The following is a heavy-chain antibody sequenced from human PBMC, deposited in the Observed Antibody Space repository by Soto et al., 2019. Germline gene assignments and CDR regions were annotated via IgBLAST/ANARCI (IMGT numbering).Heavy chain of an antibody. V-gene: IGHV5-51*01. CDR3: PSHGDYGDYSMDV. Sequence: PGESLKISCKGSGYRFTNYWIGWVRQMPGKGLEWMGLIYPGDSDTRYSPSFQGQVTISADMSISTAYLQLSSLKASDTARYYCPSHGDYGDYSMDVWGQGTTVTASS. CDR2: IYPGDSDT. D-gene: IGHD4-17*01. CDR1: GYRFTNYW. J-gene: IGHJ6*02.